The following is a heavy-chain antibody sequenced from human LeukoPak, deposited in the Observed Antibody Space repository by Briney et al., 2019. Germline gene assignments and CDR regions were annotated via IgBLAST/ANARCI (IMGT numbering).Heavy chain of an antibody. D-gene: IGHD3-9*01. J-gene: IGHJ5*02. V-gene: IGHV1-18*01. CDR3: TREATGYSWFDP. Sequence: ASVKVSCKASGYTFTSYGISWVRQAPGQGLEWMGWICGYNGNTNYAQKFQGRVTMTTDTSTNTAYMELRSLRSDDTAVYYCTREATGYSWFDPWGQGTLVTVSS. CDR1: GYTFTSYG. CDR2: ICGYNGNT.